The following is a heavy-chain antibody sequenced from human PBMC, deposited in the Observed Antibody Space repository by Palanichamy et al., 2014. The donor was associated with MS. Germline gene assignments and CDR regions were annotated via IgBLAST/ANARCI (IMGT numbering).Heavy chain of an antibody. CDR1: GYSFTSYD. D-gene: IGHD2-15*01. V-gene: IGHV1-8*01. Sequence: QVQLVQSGAEVKKPGASVKVSCKASGYSFTSYDIKWVRQATGQGLEWMGRMNPNSGNTGYAQKFQGRITMTRDTSISTAYMELSSLRSEDTAVYYCARRRCSGGSCYLDYWGLGTLVTVSS. CDR3: ARRRCSGGSCYLDY. J-gene: IGHJ4*02. CDR2: MNPNSGNT.